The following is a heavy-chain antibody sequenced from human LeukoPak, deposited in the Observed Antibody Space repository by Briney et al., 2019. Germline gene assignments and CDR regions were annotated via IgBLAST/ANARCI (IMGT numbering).Heavy chain of an antibody. J-gene: IGHJ4*02. CDR2: ISSSGSYI. Sequence: GGSLRLSCAASGFTFSNAWMSWVRQAPGKGLEWVSSISSSGSYIYYADSVKGRFTISRDNAKNSLYLQMNSLRAEDTAVYYCARLAVAGTFQLFDYWGQGTLVTVSS. CDR1: GFTFSNAW. D-gene: IGHD6-19*01. CDR3: ARLAVAGTFQLFDY. V-gene: IGHV3-21*01.